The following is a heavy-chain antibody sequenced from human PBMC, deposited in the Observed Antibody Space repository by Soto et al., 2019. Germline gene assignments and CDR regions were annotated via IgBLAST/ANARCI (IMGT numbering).Heavy chain of an antibody. D-gene: IGHD3-9*01. CDR3: VRGTNDWPGMDV. V-gene: IGHV3-74*01. Sequence: DVQLVESGGGSVQPGGSLRLSCAVSGFTFSHYWMHWVRQAPGKGLACVSRLNQDGSATNHADSVKGRFTVSRDNAKNTLYLQMNNLRVEDTGLYFCVRGTNDWPGMDVWGQGTTVTVS. J-gene: IGHJ6*02. CDR1: GFTFSHYW. CDR2: LNQDGSAT.